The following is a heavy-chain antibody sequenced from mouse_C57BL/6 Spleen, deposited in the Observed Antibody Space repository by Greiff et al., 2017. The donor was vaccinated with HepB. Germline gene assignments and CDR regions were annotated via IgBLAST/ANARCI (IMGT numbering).Heavy chain of an antibody. CDR1: GFNFSDYG. CDR2: ISSGSSTI. CDR3: ARDYDYDGGAMDY. V-gene: IGHV5-17*01. D-gene: IGHD2-4*01. Sequence: EVMLVESGGGLVKPGASLKLSCAASGFNFSDYGMHWVRQAPEKGLEWVAYISSGSSTIYYADTVKGRFTIPRDNAKNTLFLQMTSLRSEDTAMYYCARDYDYDGGAMDYWGQGTSVTVSS. J-gene: IGHJ4*01.